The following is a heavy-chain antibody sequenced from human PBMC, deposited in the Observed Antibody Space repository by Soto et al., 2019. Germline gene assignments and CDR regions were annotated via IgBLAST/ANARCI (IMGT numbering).Heavy chain of an antibody. Sequence: EVQLVESGGGLVQPGGSLRLSCAASGFTFSNYWMNWVRQAPGKGLEWVASIKEDGTGKYYVDSVKGRFTISRDNAHNSVFLQMYSLRAEDSAAYYCARDPGEDSDIWNYFDYWGQGTLVTVST. D-gene: IGHD1-1*01. CDR3: ARDPGEDSDIWNYFDY. V-gene: IGHV3-7*05. CDR1: GFTFSNYW. CDR2: IKEDGTGK. J-gene: IGHJ4*02.